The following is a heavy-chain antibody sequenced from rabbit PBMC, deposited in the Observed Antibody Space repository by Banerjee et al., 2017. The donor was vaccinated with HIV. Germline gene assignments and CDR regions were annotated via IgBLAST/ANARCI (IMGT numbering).Heavy chain of an antibody. Sequence: QSLEESGGDLVKPGASLTLTCTASGFDLSSYYYMCWVRQAPGKGLEWIGCIYISSDTTWYARWAKGRFTISKTSSTTVTLQMASLTAADTATYLCARDLAGVIGWNFNLWGQGTLVTVS. D-gene: IGHD4-1*01. J-gene: IGHJ4*01. CDR2: IYISSDTT. CDR1: GFDLSSYYY. CDR3: ARDLAGVIGWNFNL. V-gene: IGHV1S40*01.